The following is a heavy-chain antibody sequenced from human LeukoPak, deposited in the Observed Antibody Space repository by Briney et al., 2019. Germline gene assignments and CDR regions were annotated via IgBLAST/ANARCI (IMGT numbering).Heavy chain of an antibody. CDR3: ARYDRSSPTYFDY. CDR1: GGSISYYY. Sequence: SETLSLTCTVSGGSISYYYWSWIRQPPGKGLEWIAYIYYSGSTSYNPSLKSRVTISVDTSKNQFSLKLSSVTAADTAVYYCARYDRSSPTYFDYWGQGTLVTVSS. D-gene: IGHD6-6*01. CDR2: IYYSGST. V-gene: IGHV4-59*08. J-gene: IGHJ4*02.